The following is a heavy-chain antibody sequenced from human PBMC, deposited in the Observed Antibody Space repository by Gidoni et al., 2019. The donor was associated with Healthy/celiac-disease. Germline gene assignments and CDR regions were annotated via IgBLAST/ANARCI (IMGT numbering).Heavy chain of an antibody. CDR2: IKQDGSEK. V-gene: IGHV3-7*01. CDR1: GFTFSSYW. D-gene: IGHD5-12*01. J-gene: IGHJ4*02. Sequence: EVQLVESGGGLVQPGGSLRLSCAASGFTFSSYWMSWVRQAPGKGLGWVANIKQDGSEKYYVDSVKGRFTISRDNAKNSLYLQMNSLRAEDTAVYYCARDMGDGYEYFDYWGQGTLVTVSS. CDR3: ARDMGDGYEYFDY.